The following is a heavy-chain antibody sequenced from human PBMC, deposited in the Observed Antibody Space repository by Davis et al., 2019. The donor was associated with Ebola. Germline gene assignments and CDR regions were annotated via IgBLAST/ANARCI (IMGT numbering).Heavy chain of an antibody. CDR1: GITSGSNG. D-gene: IGHD3-10*01. J-gene: IGHJ6*02. CDR3: ARATELTV. CDR2: ISYDGSNK. Sequence: AESLSLSCAVSGITSGSNGMHCVRQAPAKGLEWVAVISYDGSNKYYADSVKGRFTISRDNSKNTLYLQMNSLRAEDTAVYYCARATELTVWGQVTTVTVSS. V-gene: IGHV3-30*19.